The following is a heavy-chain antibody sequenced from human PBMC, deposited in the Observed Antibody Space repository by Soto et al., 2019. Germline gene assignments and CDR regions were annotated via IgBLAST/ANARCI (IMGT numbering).Heavy chain of an antibody. D-gene: IGHD1-26*01. J-gene: IGHJ4*02. Sequence: EVQLVESGGGLVQPGGSLRLSCAASGFTVSSNYMSWVRQAPGKGLEWVSVIYSGGSRYYADSVKGRFTISRDNSKNTLYLQMNSLRAEDTAVYCCARGGVWELPDYWGQGTLVTVSS. CDR3: ARGGVWELPDY. CDR1: GFTVSSNY. V-gene: IGHV3-66*01. CDR2: IYSGGSR.